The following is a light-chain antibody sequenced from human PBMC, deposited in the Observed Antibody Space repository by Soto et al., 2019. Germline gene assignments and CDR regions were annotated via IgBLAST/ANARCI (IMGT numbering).Light chain of an antibody. Sequence: QSVLTQPASVSGSPVQASTISCTGTSSDVGGYNYVAWYQQHPGKFPRLMIYEVSNRPSGVSNRFSGSKSGITASLTISGLQAEDEADYYCISYTSSSTSYVFGTGTKLTV. V-gene: IGLV2-14*01. CDR3: ISYTSSSTSYV. CDR2: EVS. CDR1: SSDVGGYNY. J-gene: IGLJ1*01.